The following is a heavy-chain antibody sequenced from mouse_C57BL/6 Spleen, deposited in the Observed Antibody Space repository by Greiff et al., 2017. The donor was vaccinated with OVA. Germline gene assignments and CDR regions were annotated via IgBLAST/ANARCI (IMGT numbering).Heavy chain of an antibody. Sequence: VQVVESGAELVRPGASVTLSCKASGYTFTDYEMHWVKQTPVHGLEWIGAIDPETGGTAYNQKIKGKAILTADKSSSTAYMELRSLTSEDSAVYYGTRGHYYGSSYGYCDYWGQGTTLTVSS. V-gene: IGHV1-15*01. D-gene: IGHD1-1*01. CDR3: TRGHYYGSSYGYCDY. CDR1: GYTFTDYE. J-gene: IGHJ2*01. CDR2: IDPETGGT.